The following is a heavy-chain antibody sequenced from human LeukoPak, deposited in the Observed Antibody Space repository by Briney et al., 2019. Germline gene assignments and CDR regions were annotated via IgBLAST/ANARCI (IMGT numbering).Heavy chain of an antibody. Sequence: PSETLSLTCTVSGGSITTFSFYWGWIRQPPGKGLEWIGTIYYGGSTYYTPSLKSRVTISVDTSKNQLSLKLNFVTAADTAVYYCAKVQPDYDGYFDYWGQGILVTVSS. D-gene: IGHD4-23*01. CDR2: IYYGGST. J-gene: IGHJ4*02. CDR3: AKVQPDYDGYFDY. CDR1: GGSITTFSFY. V-gene: IGHV4-39*07.